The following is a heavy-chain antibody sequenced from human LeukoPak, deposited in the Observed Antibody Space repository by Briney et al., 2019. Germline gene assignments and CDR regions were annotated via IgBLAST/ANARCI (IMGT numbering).Heavy chain of an antibody. CDR1: GFTVDSNY. V-gene: IGHV3-53*01. CDR2: IYTGGNT. Sequence: GGSLRLSCAASGFTVDSNYLSWVRQAPGRGLEWVSTIYTGGNTYYAASVKGRFTISRDFSKNTVFLHMNSLRAEDTAMYYCARGDDSGYYDYFDYWGQGALVTVSS. J-gene: IGHJ4*02. D-gene: IGHD3-22*01. CDR3: ARGDDSGYYDYFDY.